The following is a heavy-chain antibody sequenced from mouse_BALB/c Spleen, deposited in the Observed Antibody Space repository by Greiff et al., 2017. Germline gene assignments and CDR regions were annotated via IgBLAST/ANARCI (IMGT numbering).Heavy chain of an antibody. J-gene: IGHJ1*01. V-gene: IGHV2-9-2*01. Sequence: ESGPGLVAPSQSLSITCTVSGFSLTSYDISWIRQPPGKGLEWLGVIWTGGGTNYNSAFMSRLSISKDNSKSQVFLKMNSLQTDDTAIYYCVRGGYYYGSSYGYWYFDVWGAGTTVTVSS. CDR3: VRGGYYYGSSYGYWYFDV. CDR1: GFSLTSYD. CDR2: IWTGGGT. D-gene: IGHD1-1*01.